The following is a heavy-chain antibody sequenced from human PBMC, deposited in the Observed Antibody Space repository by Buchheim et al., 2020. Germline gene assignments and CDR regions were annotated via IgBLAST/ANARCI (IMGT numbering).Heavy chain of an antibody. V-gene: IGHV1-2*02. J-gene: IGHJ6*02. Sequence: QVQLVQSGAEVKKPGASVKVSCKASGYTFTGYYMHWVRQAPGQGLEWMGWINPNSGGTNYAQKFQGRVTMTRDPSISPAYMELSRLRSDDTAVYYCARDQDTMIVVHSYYYGMDVWGQGTT. CDR3: ARDQDTMIVVHSYYYGMDV. D-gene: IGHD3-22*01. CDR1: GYTFTGYY. CDR2: INPNSGGT.